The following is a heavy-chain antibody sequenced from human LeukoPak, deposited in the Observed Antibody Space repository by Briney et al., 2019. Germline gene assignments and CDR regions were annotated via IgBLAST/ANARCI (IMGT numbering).Heavy chain of an antibody. J-gene: IGHJ6*02. CDR3: ARDYNILTGYSSRFFYNGLDV. D-gene: IGHD3-9*01. Sequence: SETLSLTCTVSGGSFDNYYWTWIRQPPGKGLEWIGHIYYTGSTKYNPSLKSRVTISLDTSKNQFSLKLNSLTAADTAVYFCARDYNILTGYSSRFFYNGLDVWGHGTTVTVSS. CDR1: GGSFDNYY. CDR2: IYYTGST. V-gene: IGHV4-59*01.